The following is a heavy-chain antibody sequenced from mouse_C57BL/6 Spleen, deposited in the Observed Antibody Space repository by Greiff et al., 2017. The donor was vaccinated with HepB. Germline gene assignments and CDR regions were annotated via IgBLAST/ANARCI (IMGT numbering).Heavy chain of an antibody. J-gene: IGHJ2*01. D-gene: IGHD2-2*01. CDR3: ARNLLWLRRRFDY. Sequence: QVQLKQSGAELARPGASVKLSCKASGYTFTSYGLSWVKQRTGQGLEWIGEIYPRSGNTYYNEKFKGKATLTADKSSSTAYMELRSLTSEDSAVYFCARNLLWLRRRFDYWGQGTTLTVSS. CDR1: GYTFTSYG. CDR2: IYPRSGNT. V-gene: IGHV1-81*01.